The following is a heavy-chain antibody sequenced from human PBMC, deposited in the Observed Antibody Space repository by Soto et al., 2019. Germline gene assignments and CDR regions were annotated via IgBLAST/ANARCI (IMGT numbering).Heavy chain of an antibody. CDR2: ISGSGGST. CDR3: AKDGIVVVPAATNYYYYYGMDV. CDR1: GFTFSSYA. D-gene: IGHD2-2*01. J-gene: IGHJ6*02. V-gene: IGHV3-23*01. Sequence: SLRLSCAASGFTFSSYAMSWVRQAPGKGLEWVSAISGSGGSTYYSDSVKGRFTISRDNSKNTLYLQMNSLRAEDTAVYYYAKDGIVVVPAATNYYYYYGMDVWGQGTTVTVSS.